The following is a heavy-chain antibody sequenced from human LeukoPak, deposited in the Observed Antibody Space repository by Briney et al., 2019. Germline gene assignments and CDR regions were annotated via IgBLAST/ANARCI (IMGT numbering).Heavy chain of an antibody. CDR2: IRYDGSNK. CDR3: AKDLVAARPSWFDP. CDR1: GFTFSSYG. J-gene: IGHJ5*02. Sequence: GGSLRLSCAASGFTFSSYGMHWVRQAPGKGLEWVAFIRYDGSNKYYADSVKGRFTISRDNSKNTLYLQMNSLRAEDTAVYYCAKDLVAARPSWFDPWGLGTLVTVSS. V-gene: IGHV3-30*02. D-gene: IGHD6-6*01.